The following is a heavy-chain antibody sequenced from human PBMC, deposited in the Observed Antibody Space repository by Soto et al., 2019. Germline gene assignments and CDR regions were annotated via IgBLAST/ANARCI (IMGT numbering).Heavy chain of an antibody. D-gene: IGHD3-22*01. V-gene: IGHV3-43*01. CDR3: AKEDYYDSSGYPRYYYYYGLAV. CDR2: ISWDGGST. Sequence: GSLRLSCAASGFTFDDYTMHWVRQAPGKGLEWVSLISWDGGSTYYADSVKGRFTISRDNSKNSLYLQMNSLRTEDTALYYCAKEDYYDSSGYPRYYYYYGLAVWGQGTTVTVSS. J-gene: IGHJ6*02. CDR1: GFTFDDYT.